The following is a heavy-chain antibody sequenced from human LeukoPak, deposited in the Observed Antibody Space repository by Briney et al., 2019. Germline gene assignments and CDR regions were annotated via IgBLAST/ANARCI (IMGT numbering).Heavy chain of an antibody. D-gene: IGHD3-10*01. CDR3: ARVAGSYSTYYYYYGMDV. J-gene: IGHJ6*02. Sequence: SETLSLTCAVSGGSISSGGYSWSWIRQPPGKGLEWIGYIYHSGSTYYNPSLKSRDTISVDRSKNQFSLKLSSVTAADTAVYYCARVAGSYSTYYYYYGMDVWGQGTTVTVSS. CDR1: GGSISSGGYS. CDR2: IYHSGST. V-gene: IGHV4-30-2*01.